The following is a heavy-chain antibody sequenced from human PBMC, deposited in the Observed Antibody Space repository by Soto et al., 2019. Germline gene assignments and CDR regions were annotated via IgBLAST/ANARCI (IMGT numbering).Heavy chain of an antibody. CDR1: GYTFTSYD. J-gene: IGHJ6*02. Sequence: GASVKVSCKASGYTFTSYDINWVRQATGQGLEWMGWMNPNSGNTGYAQKFQGRVTMTRNTSISTAYMELSSLRSEDTAVYYCARESTVVLMVYAIRGYYGMDVWGQGTTVTVSS. CDR2: MNPNSGNT. CDR3: ARESTVVLMVYAIRGYYGMDV. V-gene: IGHV1-8*01. D-gene: IGHD2-8*01.